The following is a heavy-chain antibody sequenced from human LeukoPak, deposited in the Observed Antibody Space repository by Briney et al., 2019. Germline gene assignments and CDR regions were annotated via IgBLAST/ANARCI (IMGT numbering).Heavy chain of an antibody. CDR3: ARGLYDSSGYYYVYYYYGMDV. V-gene: IGHV4-34*01. CDR1: GGSFSGYY. J-gene: IGHJ6*02. Sequence: PSETLSLTCAVYGGSFSGYYWSWIRQPPGKGLEWIGEINHSGSTNYNPSLKSRVTISVDTSKNQFSLKLSSVTAADTAVYYCARGLYDSSGYYYVYYYYGMDVWGQGTTVTVSS. CDR2: INHSGST. D-gene: IGHD3-22*01.